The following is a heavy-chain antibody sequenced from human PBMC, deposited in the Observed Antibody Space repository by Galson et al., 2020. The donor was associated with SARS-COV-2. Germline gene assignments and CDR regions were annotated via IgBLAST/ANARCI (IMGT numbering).Heavy chain of an antibody. CDR2: ISYEGRIK. D-gene: IGHD1-26*01. CDR3: AKEKEVLHLHYYAMDV. V-gene: IGHV3-30*18. CDR1: GFTFNNYG. J-gene: IGHJ6*02. Sequence: GGSLRLSCAVSGFTFNNYGIHWVRQAPGKGLEWVALISYEGRIKHYADSVQSRFIIARDSSKDTVYLQMNSLKFEDTAVYYCAKEKEVLHLHYYAMDVWGRGTTVTVSS.